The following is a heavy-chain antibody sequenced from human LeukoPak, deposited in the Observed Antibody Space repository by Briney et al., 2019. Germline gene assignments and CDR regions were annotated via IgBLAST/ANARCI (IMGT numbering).Heavy chain of an antibody. CDR1: GGSIGRYY. J-gene: IGHJ1*01. D-gene: IGHD5-12*01. Sequence: PSETLSLTCIVSGGSIGRYYWSWIRQTPGKGLEWIGHIYYSGTTNYNPSLKSRVTISVDTSKNQLSLKLNSVTAADTAVYYCARCVGYDSGWSFQHWGQGTPVTVSS. CDR2: IYYSGTT. CDR3: ARCVGYDSGWSFQH. V-gene: IGHV4-59*08.